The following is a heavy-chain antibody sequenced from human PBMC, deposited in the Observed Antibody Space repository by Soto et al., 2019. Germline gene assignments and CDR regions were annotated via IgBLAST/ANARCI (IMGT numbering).Heavy chain of an antibody. J-gene: IGHJ5*02. D-gene: IGHD5-12*01. CDR1: RYSIRSGDC. CDR3: ARVHASGHGVDL. Sequence: LQTLSLSCAVFRYSIRSGDCWAWIRQSPGTGLEWFGSISRSGNTFYKRCLRSRFTLSVDGSKNQVFLELTSVTAADTALSYCARVHASGHGVDLWGQGTLVTVSS. V-gene: IGHV4-38-2*01. CDR2: ISRSGNT.